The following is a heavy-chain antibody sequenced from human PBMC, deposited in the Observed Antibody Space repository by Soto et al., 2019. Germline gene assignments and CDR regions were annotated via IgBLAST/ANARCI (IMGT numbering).Heavy chain of an antibody. D-gene: IGHD1-1*01. Sequence: ASVKFSCKASGYTFTGYYMHWVRQAPGQGLEWMGWINPNSGGTNYAQKFQGWVTMTRDTSISTAYMELSRLRSDDTAVYYCARDLRRTSRITPYYYYYYGMDVWGQGTTVTVSS. V-gene: IGHV1-2*04. CDR2: INPNSGGT. CDR1: GYTFTGYY. J-gene: IGHJ6*02. CDR3: ARDLRRTSRITPYYYYYYGMDV.